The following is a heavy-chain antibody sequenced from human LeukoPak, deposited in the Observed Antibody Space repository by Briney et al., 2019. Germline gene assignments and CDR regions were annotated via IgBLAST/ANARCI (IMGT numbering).Heavy chain of an antibody. Sequence: SQTLSLTCAISGDSVSSNSATWTWIRQSPSRGLEWLGRTYYRSKWYNDYAVSVKSRIVINPDTSKNQFSLQLNSVTPEDTAVYYCARGSSSNSWYFDYWGQGTLVTVSS. V-gene: IGHV6-1*01. D-gene: IGHD6-13*01. CDR1: GDSVSSNSAT. CDR2: TYYRSKWYN. CDR3: ARGSSSNSWYFDY. J-gene: IGHJ4*02.